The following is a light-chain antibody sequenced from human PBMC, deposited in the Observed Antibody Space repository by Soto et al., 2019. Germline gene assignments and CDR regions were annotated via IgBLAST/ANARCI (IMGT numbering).Light chain of an antibody. CDR2: STS. V-gene: IGKV1-9*01. CDR1: QGLSSY. Sequence: DIQLTQSPSFLSASVGDRVTITCRASQGLSSYLAWYQQKPGMAPKLPIYSTSTLQSGVPARFSGSASGTEFTLTISSLQPEDFATYYCQQLNSYPITFGPGTKVDI. J-gene: IGKJ3*01. CDR3: QQLNSYPIT.